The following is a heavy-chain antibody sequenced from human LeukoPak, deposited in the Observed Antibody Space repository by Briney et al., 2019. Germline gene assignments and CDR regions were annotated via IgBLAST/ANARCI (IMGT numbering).Heavy chain of an antibody. CDR2: IAGSSGYI. V-gene: IGHV3-21*01. CDR3: ARRIAAAAWDP. D-gene: IGHD6-13*01. J-gene: IGHJ5*02. Sequence: KPGGSLRLSCPASRFTFSSYTRNWVGQAPGKGLDWVSSIAGSSGYISYADSVKGRFTISRDNAKNSLYLQMNSLRDEDTAVYYCARRIAAAAWDPWGQGTLVTVSS. CDR1: RFTFSSYT.